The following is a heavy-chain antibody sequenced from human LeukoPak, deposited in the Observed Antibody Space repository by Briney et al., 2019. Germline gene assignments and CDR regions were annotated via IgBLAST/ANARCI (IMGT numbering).Heavy chain of an antibody. CDR3: AKCSEASITIFGVVVDSYFDF. Sequence: RSGGSLRLSCAASGFTFSNYAMSWVRQAPGKGLEWVSGISDSGAATYYADSVKGRFTISRDNSWNTLYLQMNSLRAGDTAVYYCAKCSEASITIFGVVVDSYFDFWGQGTLVTVSS. J-gene: IGHJ4*02. CDR2: ISDSGAAT. V-gene: IGHV3-23*01. D-gene: IGHD3-3*01. CDR1: GFTFSNYA.